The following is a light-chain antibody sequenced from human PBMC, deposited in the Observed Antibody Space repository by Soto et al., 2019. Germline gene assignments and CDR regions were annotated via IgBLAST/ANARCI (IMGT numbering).Light chain of an antibody. J-gene: IGKJ1*01. V-gene: IGKV1-39*01. CDR1: QSISSY. CDR3: QQYYSYPQVT. Sequence: DIQMTQSPSSLSASVGDRVTITCRASQSISSYLNWYQQKPGKAPKLLIYAASSLQSGVPSRFSGSGSGTDFTLTISCLQSEDFATYYCQQYYSYPQVTFGQGTKVDIK. CDR2: AAS.